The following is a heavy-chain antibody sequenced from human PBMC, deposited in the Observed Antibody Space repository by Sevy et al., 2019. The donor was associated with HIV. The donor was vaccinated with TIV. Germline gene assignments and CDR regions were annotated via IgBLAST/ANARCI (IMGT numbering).Heavy chain of an antibody. CDR3: ARDLNWDSI. J-gene: IGHJ3*02. CDR2: IKPDESEK. V-gene: IGHV3-7*01. CDR1: GFNFGSHW. Sequence: GGSLRLSCVVSGFNFGSHWMTWVRQAPGRGVECVANIKPDESEKYYVESVKGRFTVSRDNVKNSLYLQMNSLRAEDTAVYYCARDLNWDSIWGQGTMVTVSS. D-gene: IGHD1-26*01.